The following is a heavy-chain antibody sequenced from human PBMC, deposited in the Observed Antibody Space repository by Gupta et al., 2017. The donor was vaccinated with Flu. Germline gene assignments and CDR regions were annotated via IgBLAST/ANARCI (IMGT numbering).Heavy chain of an antibody. CDR3: AKYQQALCSGADRYPQYIHY. CDR2: ISYDGSSK. V-gene: IGHV3-30*18. Sequence: YGMHWVRQAPGQGLEWVAVISYDGSSKKNADSGKGRFTISRDKYKNSLYLQMNSLRAEDTAVYYCAKYQQALCSGADRYPQYIHYWGQGTLVTVSS. J-gene: IGHJ4*02. CDR1: YG. D-gene: IGHD2-15*01.